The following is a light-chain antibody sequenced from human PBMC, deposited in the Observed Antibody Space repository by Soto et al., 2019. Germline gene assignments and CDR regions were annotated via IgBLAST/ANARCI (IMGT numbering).Light chain of an antibody. V-gene: IGKV3-15*01. J-gene: IGKJ1*01. CDR2: GAS. Sequence: EIVMTQSPATLSVSPGERATLSCRASQSVSSNLAWYQQKPGQAPRLLIYGASTRATGIPARFSGSGSGTEFTLTISSLQSEDFAAYYCQRYNNWPPWTVGQGTKVEIK. CDR1: QSVSSN. CDR3: QRYNNWPPWT.